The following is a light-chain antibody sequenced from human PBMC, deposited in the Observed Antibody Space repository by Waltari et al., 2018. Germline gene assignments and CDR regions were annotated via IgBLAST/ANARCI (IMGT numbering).Light chain of an antibody. CDR3: QSADSSGTYDV. V-gene: IGLV3-25*03. CDR1: ALPKPF. Sequence: SYELTQPPSVSVSPGQTARITCSGDALPKPFASWYQQKPGQAPVLVMYKDTERPSGIPERFSGSSSGTTVTLTISGAQAEDEADYHCQSADSSGTYDVFGTGTKVTVL. J-gene: IGLJ1*01. CDR2: KDT.